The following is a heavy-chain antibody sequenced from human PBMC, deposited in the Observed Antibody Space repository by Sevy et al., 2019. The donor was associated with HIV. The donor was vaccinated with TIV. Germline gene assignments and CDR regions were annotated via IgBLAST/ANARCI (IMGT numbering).Heavy chain of an antibody. CDR3: AKDLIGSSWLGLGYYYYYGMDV. Sequence: GGSQRLSCAASGFTFDDYTMHWVRQAPGKGLEWVSLISWDGGSTYYADSVKGRFTISRENSKNSLYLQMNSLRTVDTALYYCAKDLIGSSWLGLGYYYYYGMDVWGQGTTVTVSS. D-gene: IGHD6-13*01. CDR2: ISWDGGST. CDR1: GFTFDDYT. J-gene: IGHJ6*02. V-gene: IGHV3-43*01.